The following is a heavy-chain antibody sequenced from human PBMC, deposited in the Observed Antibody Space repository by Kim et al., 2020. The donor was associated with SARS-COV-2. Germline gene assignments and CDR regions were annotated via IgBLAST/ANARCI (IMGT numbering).Heavy chain of an antibody. D-gene: IGHD1-20*01. J-gene: IGHJ6*03. Sequence: SPKRRVTISVDTAKNQFSLKQSSVTAADTAVYYCARAIDNSYYYCYMDVWGKGTTVTVSS. V-gene: IGHV4-59*01. CDR3: ARAIDNSYYYCYMDV.